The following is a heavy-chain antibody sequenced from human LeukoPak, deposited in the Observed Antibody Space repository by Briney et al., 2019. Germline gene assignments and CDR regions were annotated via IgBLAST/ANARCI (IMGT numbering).Heavy chain of an antibody. CDR3: ARRVYDYYYYMDV. Sequence: SETLSLTCTVSGASVTNGLYCWSWIRQTPGKGLEWIGYIDYRGNTKYNPSPQSRVFIFVDTSESQFSLRLSSVTAADTAVYYCARRVYDYYYYMDVWGSGTTVTVSS. CDR1: GASVTNGLYC. CDR2: IDYRGNT. V-gene: IGHV4-61*01. D-gene: IGHD2/OR15-2a*01. J-gene: IGHJ6*03.